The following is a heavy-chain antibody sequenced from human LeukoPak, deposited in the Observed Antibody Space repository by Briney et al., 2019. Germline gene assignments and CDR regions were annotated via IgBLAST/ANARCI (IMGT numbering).Heavy chain of an antibody. J-gene: IGHJ4*02. D-gene: IGHD6-19*01. CDR1: GFTFSSYA. CDR2: ISYDGSNK. Sequence: GGSLRLSCAASGFTFSSYAMHWVRQAPGKGLEWVAIISYDGSNKYYADSVKGRFTISRDNSKNTVYLQMNSLRAEDTAVYYCAKSRQWLEYYFDYWGQGTLVTVSS. V-gene: IGHV3-30*18. CDR3: AKSRQWLEYYFDY.